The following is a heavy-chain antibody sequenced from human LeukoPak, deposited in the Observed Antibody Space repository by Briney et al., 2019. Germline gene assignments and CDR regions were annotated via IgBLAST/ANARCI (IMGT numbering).Heavy chain of an antibody. D-gene: IGHD1-26*01. CDR2: IYYNGST. V-gene: IGHV4-59*01. J-gene: IGHJ4*02. Sequence: SETLSLTCTVSRGSISSYFWSWIRQPPGKELEWIGYIYYNGSTNYNPSLKSRVTISVDTSKKQFSLQLNSVTAADTAVYFCARGYSGTYGRFDYWGPGILVAVSS. CDR3: ARGYSGTYGRFDY. CDR1: RGSISSYF.